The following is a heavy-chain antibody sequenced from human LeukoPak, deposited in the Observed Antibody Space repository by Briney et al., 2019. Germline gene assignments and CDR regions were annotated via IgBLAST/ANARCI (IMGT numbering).Heavy chain of an antibody. CDR1: GFTFSSYA. CDR2: ISYDGSNK. J-gene: IGHJ5*02. D-gene: IGHD2-21*02. V-gene: IGHV3-30-3*01. Sequence: GRSLRLSCAASGFTFSSYAMHWVRQAPGKGLEWVAVISYDGSNKYYADSVKGRFTISRGNSKNTLYLQMNSLRAEDTAVYYCARDKEAYCGGDCSDWFDPWGQGTLVTVSS. CDR3: ARDKEAYCGGDCSDWFDP.